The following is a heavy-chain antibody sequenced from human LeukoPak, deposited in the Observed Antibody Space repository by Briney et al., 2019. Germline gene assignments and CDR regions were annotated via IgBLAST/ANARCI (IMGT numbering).Heavy chain of an antibody. CDR2: INPNSGGT. CDR3: ARDGEIATPNGAGDY. Sequence: VASVKVSCKASGYTFTAYYMHWVRQAPGQGLEWMGWINPNSGGTNYAQKFQGRVTMTRDTSISTAYMELSRLRSDDTAVYYCARDGEIATPNGAGDYWGQGTLVTVPS. D-gene: IGHD7-27*01. CDR1: GYTFTAYY. J-gene: IGHJ4*02. V-gene: IGHV1-2*02.